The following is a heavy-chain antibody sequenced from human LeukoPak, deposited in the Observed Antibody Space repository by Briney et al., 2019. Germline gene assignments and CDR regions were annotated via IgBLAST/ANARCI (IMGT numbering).Heavy chain of an antibody. V-gene: IGHV4-59*12. CDR3: AREIVGLVQLWKGPFDY. CDR2: MSYSGST. J-gene: IGHJ4*02. D-gene: IGHD5-18*01. CDR1: GDSISSYY. Sequence: SETLSLTCTVSGDSISSYYWSWTRQPPGKGLEWIGYMSYSGSTNYNPSLKSRVTISVDTSKNQFSLKLGSVTAADTAVYYCAREIVGLVQLWKGPFDYWGQGTLVTVSS.